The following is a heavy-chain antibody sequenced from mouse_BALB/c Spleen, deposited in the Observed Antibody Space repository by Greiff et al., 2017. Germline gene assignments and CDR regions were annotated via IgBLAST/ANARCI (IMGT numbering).Heavy chain of an antibody. CDR3: ARDWGNYDYDEDAY. V-gene: IGHV2-9*02. CDR2: IWAGGST. J-gene: IGHJ3*01. D-gene: IGHD2-4*01. CDR1: GFSLTSYG. Sequence: VQLVESGPGLVAPSQSLSITCTVSGFSLTSYGVHWVRQPPGKGLEWLGVIWAGGSTNYNSALMSRLSISKDNSKSQVFLKMNSLQTDDTAMYYCARDWGNYDYDEDAYWGQGTLVTVSA.